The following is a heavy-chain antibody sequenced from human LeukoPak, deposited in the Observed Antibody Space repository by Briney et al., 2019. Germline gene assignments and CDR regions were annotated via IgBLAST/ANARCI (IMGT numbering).Heavy chain of an antibody. CDR2: INPNSGGT. D-gene: IGHD2-2*01. Sequence: ASVKVSCKASGYTFTGYHMHWVRQAPGQGLEWMGWINPNSGGTNYAQKFQGRVTMTRDTSISTAYMELSRLRSDDTAVYYCAKNVVPAAEANWFDPWGQGTLVTVYS. CDR1: GYTFTGYH. V-gene: IGHV1-2*02. J-gene: IGHJ5*02. CDR3: AKNVVPAAEANWFDP.